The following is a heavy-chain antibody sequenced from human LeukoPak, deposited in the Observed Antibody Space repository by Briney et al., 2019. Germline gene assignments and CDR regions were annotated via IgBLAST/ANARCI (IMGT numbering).Heavy chain of an antibody. V-gene: IGHV3-74*01. Sequence: PGGSLRLSCAASGFTFSSYWMHWVRQAPGKGLVWVSRINSDGSSTSDADSVKGRFTISRDNAKNTLYLQMNSLRAEDTAVYYCARVEYYYGSGTHGGMDVWGQGTTVAVSS. J-gene: IGHJ6*02. D-gene: IGHD3-10*01. CDR1: GFTFSSYW. CDR2: INSDGSST. CDR3: ARVEYYYGSGTHGGMDV.